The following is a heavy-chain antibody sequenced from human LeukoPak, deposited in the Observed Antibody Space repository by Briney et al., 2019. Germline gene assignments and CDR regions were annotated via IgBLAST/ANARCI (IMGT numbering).Heavy chain of an antibody. D-gene: IGHD3-10*01. V-gene: IGHV4-39*01. CDR3: ARHRLSPWYYYGSGSYPPPSLVDY. CDR1: GGSISSSSYY. J-gene: IGHJ4*02. CDR2: IYYSGST. Sequence: PSETLSLTCTVSGGSISSSSYYWGWIRQPPGKGLEWIGSIYYSGSTYYNPSLKSRVTISVDTSKNQFSLKLSSVTAADTAVYYCARHRLSPWYYYGSGSYPPPSLVDYWGQGTLVTVSS.